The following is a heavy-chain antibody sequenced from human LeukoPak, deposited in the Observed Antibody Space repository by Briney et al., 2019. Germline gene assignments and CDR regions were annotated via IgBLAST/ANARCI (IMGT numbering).Heavy chain of an antibody. J-gene: IGHJ4*02. CDR2: ISGNVVST. CDR3: AKGSLSGGTHYFDF. CDR1: GFTFSISA. D-gene: IGHD2-15*01. Sequence: GGSLRLSCASSGFTFSISAMSWVRQAEGKRLEGVSGISGNVVSTYYADSVKGRFTIYRDNSKNTLYLQMISLSVEDTTVYYCAKGSLSGGTHYFDFWGQGTLVTVSS. V-gene: IGHV3-23*01.